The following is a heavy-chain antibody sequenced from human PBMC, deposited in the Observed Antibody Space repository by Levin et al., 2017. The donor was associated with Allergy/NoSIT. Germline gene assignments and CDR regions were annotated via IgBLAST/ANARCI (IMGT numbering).Heavy chain of an antibody. D-gene: IGHD2-15*01. Sequence: GGSLRLSCAASGFTFSNYNMNWVRQAPGKGLEWLSYISSNTRTIYYASSLKGRFTVSRDNAKNSLYLQMNSLRDDDTAVYYCVREGGWWPPYYFDYRGQGAPVTVSS. CDR2: ISSNTRTI. J-gene: IGHJ4*02. CDR3: VREGGWWPPYYFDY. V-gene: IGHV3-48*02. CDR1: GFTFSNYN.